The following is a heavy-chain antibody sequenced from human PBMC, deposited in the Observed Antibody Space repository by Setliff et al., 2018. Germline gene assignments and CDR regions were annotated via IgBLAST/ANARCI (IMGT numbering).Heavy chain of an antibody. CDR2: INQGGGEQ. J-gene: IGHJ5*02. V-gene: IGHV3-7*01. D-gene: IGHD3-3*01. CDR3: SRDVYDFRTGQADP. CDR1: GFTFSSLW. Sequence: GGSLRLSCAASGFTFSSLWMAWVRQAPGKGLEWVANINQGGGEQFYVDSVRGRFIISRDNAKNSLYLHMSSLRADDTAVYYCSRDVYDFRTGQADPWGQGTLVTVSS.